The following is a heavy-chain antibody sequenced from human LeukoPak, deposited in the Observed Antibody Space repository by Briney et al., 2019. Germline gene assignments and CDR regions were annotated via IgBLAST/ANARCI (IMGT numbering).Heavy chain of an antibody. CDR3: ARDKDTAETYQFDY. Sequence: GGSLRLSCAASGFSLSNHWMHWVRQAPGKGLIWVSRIDRDGSQTFYADSVKGRFTISRDNAKNTLYLQMNSLRAEDTAVYYCARDKDTAETYQFDYWGQGTLVTVSS. J-gene: IGHJ4*02. D-gene: IGHD5-18*01. V-gene: IGHV3-74*01. CDR2: IDRDGSQT. CDR1: GFSLSNHW.